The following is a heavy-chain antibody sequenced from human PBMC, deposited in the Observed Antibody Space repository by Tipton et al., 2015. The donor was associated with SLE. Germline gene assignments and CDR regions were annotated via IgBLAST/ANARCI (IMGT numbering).Heavy chain of an antibody. CDR2: IYYSGST. Sequence: TLSLTCTVSGGSISSYYWSWIRQPPGKGLEWIGYIYYSGSTYYNPSLKSRVTISVDTSKNQFSLKLSSVTAADTAVYYCASYCSSTSCHFDIWGQGTMVTVSS. D-gene: IGHD2-2*01. CDR1: GGSISSYY. CDR3: ASYCSSTSCHFDI. J-gene: IGHJ3*02. V-gene: IGHV4-59*12.